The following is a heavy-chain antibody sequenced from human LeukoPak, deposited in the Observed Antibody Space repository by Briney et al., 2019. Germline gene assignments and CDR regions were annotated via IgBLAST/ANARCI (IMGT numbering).Heavy chain of an antibody. D-gene: IGHD5-18*01. V-gene: IGHV3-23*01. J-gene: IGHJ4*02. Sequence: GGSLRLSCAASGFTFSSYAMSWVRQAPGKGLEWLSSISGSGDSVFYADSVKGRFTISRDNSLNTLHLQMNSLRAEDTAFYYCGKGNTASRPGFVDWGQGTLVTVSS. CDR3: GKGNTASRPGFVD. CDR1: GFTFSSYA. CDR2: ISGSGDSV.